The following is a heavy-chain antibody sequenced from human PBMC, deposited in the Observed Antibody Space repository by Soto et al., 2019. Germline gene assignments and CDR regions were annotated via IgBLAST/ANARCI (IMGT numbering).Heavy chain of an antibody. CDR2: IYYSGST. V-gene: IGHV4-59*01. J-gene: IGHJ6*03. Sequence: PSETLSLTCTVSGGSISSYYWSWIRQPPGKGLEWIGYIYYSGSTNYNPSLKSRVTISVDTSKNQFSLKLSSVTAADTAVYYCARDRADYGEGGYYYYYMDVWGKGTTVTVSS. CDR1: GGSISSYY. CDR3: ARDRADYGEGGYYYYYMDV. D-gene: IGHD4-17*01.